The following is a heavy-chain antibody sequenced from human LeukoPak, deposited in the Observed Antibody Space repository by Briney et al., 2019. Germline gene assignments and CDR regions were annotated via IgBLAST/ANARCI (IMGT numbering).Heavy chain of an antibody. CDR2: ISYDGSNK. Sequence: GRSLGLSCAASGFTFSSYAMRWVRQAPGKGLEWVAVISYDGSNKYYADSVKGRFTISRDNAKNSLYLQMNSLRAEDTALYYCAKDIVPGIAAAGPSDYWGQGTLVTVSS. J-gene: IGHJ4*02. CDR1: GFTFSSYA. D-gene: IGHD6-13*01. V-gene: IGHV3-30-3*01. CDR3: AKDIVPGIAAAGPSDY.